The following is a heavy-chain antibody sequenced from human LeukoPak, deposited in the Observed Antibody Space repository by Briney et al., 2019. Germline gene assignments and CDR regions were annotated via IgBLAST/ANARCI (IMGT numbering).Heavy chain of an antibody. CDR1: GFTFSDYY. D-gene: IGHD2-2*01. Sequence: PGGSLRLSCAASGFTFSDYYMSWIRQAPGKGLEWVSYISSSGSTIYYADSVKGRFTISRDNAKNSLYLQMNSLRVEDTAVYYCATICSTSCYGYYMDVRGKGTTVTVSS. CDR2: ISSSGSTI. CDR3: ATICSTSCYGYYMDV. V-gene: IGHV3-11*04. J-gene: IGHJ6*03.